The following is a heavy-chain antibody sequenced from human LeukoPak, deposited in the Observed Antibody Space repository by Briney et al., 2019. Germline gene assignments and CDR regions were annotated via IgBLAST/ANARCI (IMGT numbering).Heavy chain of an antibody. CDR3: ARVLLPSRITMVQQIQH. Sequence: ASVKVFCKASGYTFTGYYMHWVRQAPGQGLEWMGWINPNSGGTNYAQKFQGRVTVTRDTSISTAYMELSRLRSDDTAVYYCARVLLPSRITMVQQIQHWGQGTLVTVSS. J-gene: IGHJ1*01. V-gene: IGHV1-2*02. CDR2: INPNSGGT. CDR1: GYTFTGYY. D-gene: IGHD3-10*01.